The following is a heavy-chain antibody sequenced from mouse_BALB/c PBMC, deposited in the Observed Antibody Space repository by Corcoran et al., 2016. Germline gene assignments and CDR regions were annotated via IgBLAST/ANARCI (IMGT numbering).Heavy chain of an antibody. D-gene: IGHD1-1*01. CDR1: GYTFTDYN. J-gene: IGHJ2*01. CDR2: INPRSRGT. V-gene: IGHV1-18*01. Sequence: EVLLQQSGPELVKPGASVKITCKASGYTFTDYNMDWVKQSHGKSLEWIGDINPRSRGTIYNQTFKGRATLTVDKSSSTAYMELRSLTSEDTAVDYCARWGITTFDYGCQGTTVTVSS. CDR3: ARWGITTFDY.